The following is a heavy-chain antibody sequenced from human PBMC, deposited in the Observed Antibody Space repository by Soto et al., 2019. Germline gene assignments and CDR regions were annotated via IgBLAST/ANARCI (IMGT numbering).Heavy chain of an antibody. Sequence: SETLSLTCAVSGGSISSSNWWSWVRQPPGKGLEWIGEIYHSGSTNYNPSLKSRVTISVDKSKNQFSLKLSSVTAADTAVYYCASADVVPAASIDIWGQGTMVTVSS. CDR1: GGSISSSNW. D-gene: IGHD2-2*01. J-gene: IGHJ3*02. CDR3: ASADVVPAASIDI. V-gene: IGHV4-4*02. CDR2: IYHSGST.